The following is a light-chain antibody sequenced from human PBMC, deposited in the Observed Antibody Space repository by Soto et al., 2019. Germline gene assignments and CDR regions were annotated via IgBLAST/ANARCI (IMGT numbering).Light chain of an antibody. CDR3: MCYAGGNNGV. J-gene: IGLJ2*01. CDR2: DVT. V-gene: IGLV2-8*01. CDR1: SSDVGTHGY. Sequence: QSALTQPPSASGSPGQSVTISCTGTSSDVGTHGYVSWYQQHAGKAPKLMIYDVTKRPSVVPDRFSGSKSANTASLTVSGLQAEDEADYYCMCYAGGNNGVFGGGTKVTVL.